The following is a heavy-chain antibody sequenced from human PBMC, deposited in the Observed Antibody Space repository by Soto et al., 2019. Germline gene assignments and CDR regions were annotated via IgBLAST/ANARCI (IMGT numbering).Heavy chain of an antibody. CDR3: AKTRITSTAATFDP. CDR1: GGSLSTYY. CDR2: MSYSGIS. Sequence: SETLSLTCTVSGGSLSTYYWSWIRQPPGKGLEWIVYMSYSGISNYNPSLKSRVTMSVDTSKNQVSLKLSSVTAADTAVYYCAKTRITSTAATFDPWGQGTMVTV. J-gene: IGHJ5*02. D-gene: IGHD1-20*01. V-gene: IGHV4-59*01.